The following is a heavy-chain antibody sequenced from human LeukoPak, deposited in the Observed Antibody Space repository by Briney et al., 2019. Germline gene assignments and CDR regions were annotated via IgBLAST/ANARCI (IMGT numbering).Heavy chain of an antibody. J-gene: IGHJ4*02. CDR2: VTPMFGTA. V-gene: IGHV1-69*01. CDR1: GGTFSRFT. D-gene: IGHD3-22*01. CDR3: AREWGLESSGFYYAY. Sequence: SVKVSCKASGGTFSRFTISWVRQAPGQGFEWVGGVTPMFGTANFAQRFQGRVSITADESTSTAFMELSSLRFEDTAVYYCAREWGLESSGFYYAYWGQGTLVTVSS.